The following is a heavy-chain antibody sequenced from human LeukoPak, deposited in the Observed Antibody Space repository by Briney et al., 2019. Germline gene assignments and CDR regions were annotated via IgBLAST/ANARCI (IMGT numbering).Heavy chain of an antibody. D-gene: IGHD4-17*01. CDR1: GXTVSSNY. CDR2: IYSGGST. Sequence: TGGSLRLSCAASGXTVSSNYMSWVRQAPGKGLEWVSVIYSGGSTYYADSVKGRFTISRDNSKDTLYLQMNSLRAEDTAVYYCASTFYGDSPPYWGQGTLVTVSS. CDR3: ASTFYGDSPPY. J-gene: IGHJ4*02. V-gene: IGHV3-66*01.